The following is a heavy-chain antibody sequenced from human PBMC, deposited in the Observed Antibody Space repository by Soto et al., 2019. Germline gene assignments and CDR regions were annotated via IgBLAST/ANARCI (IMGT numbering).Heavy chain of an antibody. D-gene: IGHD2-15*01. CDR1: GGTFRFYA. CDR2: IISAFASS. Sequence: QVHLAQSGAEVKRPGSSVKVSCKASGGTFRFYAIGWVRQAPGQGLEWMGRIISAFASSNSADKFRGRVTVLAAESTGTAHRELTSLTSEDPGVYYCAGYCRGGTCSGPPYGLGVWGGGTTVVVSS. V-gene: IGHV1-69*18. CDR3: AGYCRGGTCSGPPYGLGV. J-gene: IGHJ6*04.